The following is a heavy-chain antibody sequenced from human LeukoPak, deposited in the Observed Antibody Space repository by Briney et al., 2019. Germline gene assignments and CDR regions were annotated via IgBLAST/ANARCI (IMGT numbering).Heavy chain of an antibody. CDR3: AMTPRYSSSWYLFDY. D-gene: IGHD6-13*01. V-gene: IGHV3-23*01. Sequence: GASLRLSCAASGFTFSSYAMSWVRQAPGKGLEWVSAISGSGGSTYYADSVKGRFTISRDNSKNTLYLQMNSLGAEDTAVYYCAMTPRYSSSWYLFDYWGQGTLVTVSS. J-gene: IGHJ4*02. CDR2: ISGSGGST. CDR1: GFTFSSYA.